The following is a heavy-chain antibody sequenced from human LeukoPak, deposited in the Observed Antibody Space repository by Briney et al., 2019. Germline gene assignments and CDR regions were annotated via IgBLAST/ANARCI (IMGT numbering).Heavy chain of an antibody. CDR1: GFTFYRYS. Sequence: GGSLRLYCAASGFTFYRYSRIWVRQAPGKGLEWVSYISSSGKIIYYADSVKGRFTISRDNAKNSLFLQMNSLRAEDTAVYYCARVNWGSCTAGQFDYWGQGTLVTVSS. CDR3: ARVNWGSCTAGQFDY. D-gene: IGHD3-16*01. J-gene: IGHJ4*02. CDR2: ISSSGKII. V-gene: IGHV3-48*01.